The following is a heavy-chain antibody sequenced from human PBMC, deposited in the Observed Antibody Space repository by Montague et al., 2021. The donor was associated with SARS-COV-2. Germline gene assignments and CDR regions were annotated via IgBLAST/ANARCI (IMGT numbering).Heavy chain of an antibody. V-gene: IGHV3-23*01. D-gene: IGHD3-9*01. CDR3: ARDHQFYDVLTAYFPSNYYHNYYGMDV. J-gene: IGHJ6*02. CDR2: ISGSGGST. Sequence: SLRLSCAASGFTFSSYAMSWVRQAPGKGLEWVSAISGSGGSTYYADSVKGRFTISRDNSKNTLYLQLNSLRAEDTAVYFCARDHQFYDVLTAYFPSNYYHNYYGMDVWGQGTTVTVSS. CDR1: GFTFSSYA.